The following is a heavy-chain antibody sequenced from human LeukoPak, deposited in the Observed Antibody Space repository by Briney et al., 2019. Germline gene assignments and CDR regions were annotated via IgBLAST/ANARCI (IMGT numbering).Heavy chain of an antibody. CDR2: INPIGGST. J-gene: IGHJ3*02. CDR3: ARGELFFSAFHI. D-gene: IGHD1-7*01. V-gene: IGHV1-46*03. CDR1: GYSFTSYY. Sequence: ASMKVSCKASGYSFTSYYMNWVRQAPGQGLEWIGIINPIGGSTHYAQRFQGRLTMTRDTSTSTGYMELSSLRSEDTAVYYCARGELFFSAFHIWGQGTMVIVSS.